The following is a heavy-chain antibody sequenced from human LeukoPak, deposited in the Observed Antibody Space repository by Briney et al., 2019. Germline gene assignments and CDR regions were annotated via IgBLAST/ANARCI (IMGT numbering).Heavy chain of an antibody. CDR1: GGSFSGYY. CDR3: ARAYSSSLVSWFDP. CDR2: INHSGST. Sequence: SETPSLTCAVYGGSFSGYYWSWIRQPPGKGLEWIGEINHSGSTNYNPSLKSRVTISVDTSKNQFSLKLSSVTAADTAVYYCARAYSSSLVSWFDPWGQGTLVTVSS. V-gene: IGHV4-34*01. D-gene: IGHD6-6*01. J-gene: IGHJ5*02.